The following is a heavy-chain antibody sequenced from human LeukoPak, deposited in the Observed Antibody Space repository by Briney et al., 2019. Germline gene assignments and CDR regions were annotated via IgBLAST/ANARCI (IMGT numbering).Heavy chain of an antibody. CDR3: AKDSLKVLLWFGEFDY. CDR2: ISGSGGST. V-gene: IGHV3-23*01. D-gene: IGHD3-10*01. Sequence: SGGSLRLSCAASGFTFSSYGMSWVRQAPGKGLEWVSAISGSGGSTYYADSVKGRFTISRDNSKNTLYLQMNSLRAEDTAVYYCAKDSLKVLLWFGEFDYWGQGTLVTVSS. J-gene: IGHJ4*02. CDR1: GFTFSSYG.